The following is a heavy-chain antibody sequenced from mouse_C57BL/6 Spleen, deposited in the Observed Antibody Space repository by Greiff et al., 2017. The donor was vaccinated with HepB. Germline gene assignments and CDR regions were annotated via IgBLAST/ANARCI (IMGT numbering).Heavy chain of an antibody. CDR2: ISSGGSYT. V-gene: IGHV5-6*01. D-gene: IGHD1-1*01. Sequence: EVKVVESGGDLVKPGGSLKLSCAASGFTFSSYGMSWVRQTPDKRLEWVATISSGGSYTYYPDSVKGRFTISRDNAKNTLYLQMSSLKSEDTAMYYCARHNYYGSSYGEYFDVWGTGTTVTVSS. J-gene: IGHJ1*03. CDR1: GFTFSSYG. CDR3: ARHNYYGSSYGEYFDV.